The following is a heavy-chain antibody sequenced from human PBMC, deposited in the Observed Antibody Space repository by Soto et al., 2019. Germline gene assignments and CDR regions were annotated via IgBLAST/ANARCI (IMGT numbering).Heavy chain of an antibody. Sequence: GGSLKLSCAAVGFPFSSYCMQWVAQVLGKGLEWVAVIWYDGSNKYYADSVKGRFTISRDNSKNTLYLQMNSLRAEDTAVYYCAREEDGLAFDIWGQGTMVTVSS. CDR2: IWYDGSNK. J-gene: IGHJ3*02. CDR1: GFPFSSYC. CDR3: AREEDGLAFDI. V-gene: IGHV3-33*01.